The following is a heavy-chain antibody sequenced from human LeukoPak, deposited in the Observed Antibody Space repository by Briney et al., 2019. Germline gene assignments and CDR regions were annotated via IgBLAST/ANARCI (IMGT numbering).Heavy chain of an antibody. CDR1: GYTFTGYY. CDR3: ARAQWDFWSGYYTGWYFDL. V-gene: IGHV1-2*02. Sequence: ASVKVSCKASGYTFTGYYMHWVRQAPGQGLEWMGWINPNSGGTNYAQKFQGRVTMTRDTSISTAYMELRSLRSDDTAVYYCARAQWDFWSGYYTGWYFDLWGRGTLVTVSS. J-gene: IGHJ2*01. CDR2: INPNSGGT. D-gene: IGHD3-3*01.